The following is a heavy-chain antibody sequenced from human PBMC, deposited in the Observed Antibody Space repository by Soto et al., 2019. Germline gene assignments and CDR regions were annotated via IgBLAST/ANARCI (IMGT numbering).Heavy chain of an antibody. CDR1: GGTFSSYA. CDR3: ARDRGDYYDSSGYVGWFDP. CDR2: IIPIFGTA. D-gene: IGHD3-22*01. Sequence: QVQLVQSGAEVKKPGSSVKVSCTASGGTFSSYAISWVRQAPGQGLEWMGGIIPIFGTANYAQKFQGRVTITADESTSTAYMELSSLRSEDTAVYYCARDRGDYYDSSGYVGWFDPWGQGTLVTVSS. V-gene: IGHV1-69*01. J-gene: IGHJ5*02.